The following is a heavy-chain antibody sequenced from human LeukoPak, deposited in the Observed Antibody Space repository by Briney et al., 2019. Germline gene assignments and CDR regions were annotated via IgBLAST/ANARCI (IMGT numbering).Heavy chain of an antibody. CDR3: ARDSIPSYGDYYYYMDV. D-gene: IGHD4-17*01. V-gene: IGHV3-64*01. Sequence: GGSLRLSCAASGFTFSSYAMHWVRQAPGKGLEYVSAISSNGGSTYYASSVKGRFTISRDNSKNTLYLQMGSLRAEDMAVYYCARDSIPSYGDYYYYMDVWGKGTTVTVSS. CDR2: ISSNGGST. CDR1: GFTFSSYA. J-gene: IGHJ6*03.